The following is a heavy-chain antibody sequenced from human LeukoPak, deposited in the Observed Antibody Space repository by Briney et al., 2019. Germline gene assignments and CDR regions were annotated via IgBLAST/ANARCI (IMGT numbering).Heavy chain of an antibody. Sequence: GSLRLSCAASGITFNSYGMSWVRQAPGKGLECVSGISGSGDRTYYADSVKGRFTISRDNSKSTLYLHMNSLRAEDTALYYCAKVAGRAFGAVIASRARYYMDVWGKGTTVTVSS. D-gene: IGHD3-16*02. CDR2: ISGSGDRT. CDR1: GITFNSYG. V-gene: IGHV3-23*01. CDR3: AKVAGRAFGAVIASRARYYMDV. J-gene: IGHJ6*03.